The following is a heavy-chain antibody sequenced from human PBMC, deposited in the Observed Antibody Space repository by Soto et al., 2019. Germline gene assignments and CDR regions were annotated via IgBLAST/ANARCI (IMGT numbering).Heavy chain of an antibody. CDR3: ARDRSGYDSKWLDP. D-gene: IGHD5-12*01. V-gene: IGHV3-7*01. J-gene: IGHJ5*02. Sequence: GGSLRLSCAASGFTLSGYWMNWVRQAPGKGLEWVATFNEDGSEEYYADSVKGRFTIFRANDKNSLYLQMSSLRVEDTAVYYCARDRSGYDSKWLDPWGQGTLVTVSS. CDR2: FNEDGSEE. CDR1: GFTLSGYW.